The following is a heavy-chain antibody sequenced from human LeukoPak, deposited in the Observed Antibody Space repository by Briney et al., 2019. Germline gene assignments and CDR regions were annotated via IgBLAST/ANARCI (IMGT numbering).Heavy chain of an antibody. CDR2: ISGSGGST. D-gene: IGHD2-8*02. CDR3: AKRTGSGWFPSYYFDY. V-gene: IGHV3-23*01. CDR1: GFTFSTYA. J-gene: IGHJ4*02. Sequence: GGSLRLSCAASGFTFSTYAMSWVRQAPGRGLEWVSGISGSGGSTNYADSVKGRLTISRDNSENTLYLQMNSLRAEDTAVYYCAKRTGSGWFPSYYFDYWGQGTLVTVSS.